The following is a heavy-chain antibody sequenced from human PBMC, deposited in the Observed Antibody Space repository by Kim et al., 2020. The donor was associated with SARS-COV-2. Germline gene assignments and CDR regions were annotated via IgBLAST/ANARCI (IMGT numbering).Heavy chain of an antibody. Sequence: GGSLRLSCAASGFSLTSYAMHWVRQAPGKGLQWVAVISYDGNYIDYADPVKGRFTISRDLSKNTLFLQMNSLKTDDTAMYYCAREASGGAKWGQGTLVTVSS. D-gene: IGHD2-21*01. V-gene: IGHV3-30-3*01. CDR1: GFSLTSYA. J-gene: IGHJ4*02. CDR2: ISYDGNYI. CDR3: AREASGGAK.